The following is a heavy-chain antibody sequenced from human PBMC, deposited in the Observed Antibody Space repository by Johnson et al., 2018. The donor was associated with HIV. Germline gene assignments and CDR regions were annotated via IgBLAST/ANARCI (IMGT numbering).Heavy chain of an antibody. D-gene: IGHD5-18*01. V-gene: IGHV3-30*19. Sequence: QVQLVESGGGVVQPGRSLRLSCAASGFTFNNYGMHWVRQAPGKGLEWVAVIWFDGSNKYYADSVKGRFTISRDNSKNTLYLQMNSLRAEDTAVYFCARPTSQIHLWTDAFDIWGQVTMVTVSS. CDR2: IWFDGSNK. CDR1: GFTFNNYG. J-gene: IGHJ3*02. CDR3: ARPTSQIHLWTDAFDI.